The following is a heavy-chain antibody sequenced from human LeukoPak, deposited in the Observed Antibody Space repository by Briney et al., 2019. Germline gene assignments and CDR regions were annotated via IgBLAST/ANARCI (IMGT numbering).Heavy chain of an antibody. J-gene: IGHJ4*02. Sequence: GGSLRLSCAASGFTFSNYWMSWVRQAPGKGLEWVANIKQDGSEEYYVDSVKGRFTISRDNAKNSLDLQVNGLRAEDTAVYYSARDQPGPYFDYWGQGTLVTVSS. CDR2: IKQDGSEE. D-gene: IGHD2-21*01. CDR1: GFTFSNYW. CDR3: ARDQPGPYFDY. V-gene: IGHV3-7*01.